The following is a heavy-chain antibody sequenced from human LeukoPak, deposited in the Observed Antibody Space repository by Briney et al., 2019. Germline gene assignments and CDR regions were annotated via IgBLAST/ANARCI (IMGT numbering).Heavy chain of an antibody. CDR2: ISGSGGNT. D-gene: IGHD6-13*01. Sequence: GGSLRLSCAASGFTFSSYAMSWVRQAPGKGLEWVSAISGSGGNTYYADSVKGRFTISRDNPKNTLYLQMNSLRAEDTAVYYCAKDLRASSSCNYDYWGQGTLVTVSS. J-gene: IGHJ4*02. CDR3: AKDLRASSSCNYDY. V-gene: IGHV3-23*01. CDR1: GFTFSSYA.